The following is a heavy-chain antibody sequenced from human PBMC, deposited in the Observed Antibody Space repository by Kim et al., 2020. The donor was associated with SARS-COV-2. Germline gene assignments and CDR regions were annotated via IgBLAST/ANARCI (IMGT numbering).Heavy chain of an antibody. Sequence: SETLSLTCAVYGGSFSGYYWSWIRQPPGKGLEWIGEINHSGSTNYNPSLKSRVTISVDTSKNQFSLKLSSVTAADTAVYYCARVRGIVVVPAAIGYWGQGTLVTVSS. CDR3: ARVRGIVVVPAAIGY. V-gene: IGHV4-34*01. J-gene: IGHJ4*02. CDR1: GGSFSGYY. CDR2: INHSGST. D-gene: IGHD2-2*01.